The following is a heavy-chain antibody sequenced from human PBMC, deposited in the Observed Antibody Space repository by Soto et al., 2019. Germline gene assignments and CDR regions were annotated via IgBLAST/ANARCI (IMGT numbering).Heavy chain of an antibody. Sequence: QVQLVQSGAEVKKPGSSVKVSCKASGGTFSSYTISWVRQAPGQGLEWMGRIIPILGIANYAQKIQGRVTITADKSTSTAFMEMSSLRSEDTAVYYCARDNCGLVTTGTTVAFDIWGQGTMVTVSS. CDR3: ARDNCGLVTTGTTVAFDI. V-gene: IGHV1-69*08. D-gene: IGHD4-17*01. J-gene: IGHJ3*02. CDR1: GGTFSSYT. CDR2: IIPILGIA.